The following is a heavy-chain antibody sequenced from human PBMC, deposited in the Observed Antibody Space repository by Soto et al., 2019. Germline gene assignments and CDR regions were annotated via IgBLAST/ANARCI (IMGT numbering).Heavy chain of an antibody. CDR1: GYTFTAYF. D-gene: IGHD2-2*01. CDR3: ARGLDQPPVGLYFDT. CDR2: IIPAFGTA. V-gene: IGHV1-69*06. J-gene: IGHJ4*02. Sequence: QVQVVQSGSEVKKPGASVRVSCKASGYTFTAYFMHWVRQAPGQGLEWMGGIIPAFGTAKYAQKFQGRVTITADKSTTTAYMELRTLTSEDTAVYYCARGLDQPPVGLYFDTWGQGTLVTVSS.